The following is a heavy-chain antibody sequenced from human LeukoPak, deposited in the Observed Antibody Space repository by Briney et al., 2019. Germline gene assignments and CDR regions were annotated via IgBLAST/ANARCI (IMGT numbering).Heavy chain of an antibody. CDR1: GGTFSSYA. J-gene: IGHJ3*02. CDR3: AKGLARWLVLGTYAFDI. Sequence: ASVKVSCKASGGTFSSYAISWVRQAPGQGLEWMGGIIPIFGTANYAQKFQGRVTITADKSTSTAYMELSSLRAEDTAVYYCAKGLARWLVLGTYAFDIWGQGTMVTVSS. D-gene: IGHD6-19*01. V-gene: IGHV1-69*06. CDR2: IIPIFGTA.